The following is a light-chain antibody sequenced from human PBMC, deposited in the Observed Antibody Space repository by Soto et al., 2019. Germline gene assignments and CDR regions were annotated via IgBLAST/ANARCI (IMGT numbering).Light chain of an antibody. CDR2: GAS. CDR3: HQYGSSPWT. Sequence: EIVLTQSPGTLSLSPGERATLSCRASQSVSSSYLAWYQQKPGQAPRLLIHGASSRATGIPDRFSGSGSGIGFTLTISRLEPEDFAVYYCHQYGSSPWTFGQGSRV. V-gene: IGKV3-20*01. CDR1: QSVSSSY. J-gene: IGKJ1*01.